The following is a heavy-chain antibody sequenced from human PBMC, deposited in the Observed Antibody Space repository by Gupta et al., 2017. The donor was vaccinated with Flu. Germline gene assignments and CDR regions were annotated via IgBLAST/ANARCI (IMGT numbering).Heavy chain of an antibody. J-gene: IGHJ6*02. V-gene: IGHV3-23*01. Sequence: PGKGLEWISGISASWSRTYYADSVKGRFTISRDTSKNTLYLQMNSLRAYDTAIYYCAKNRVAGAISYYYGLDVWGQGTTVTDSS. D-gene: IGHD1-26*01. CDR3: AKNRVAGAISYYYGLDV. CDR2: ISASWSRT.